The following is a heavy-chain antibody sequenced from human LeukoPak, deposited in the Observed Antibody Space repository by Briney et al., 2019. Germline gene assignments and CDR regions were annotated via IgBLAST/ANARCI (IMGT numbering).Heavy chain of an antibody. V-gene: IGHV4-34*01. CDR2: MNQRGSM. Sequence: PSETLSLTCDVYGASFTGYYWSWIRQSPGKGLEWIGEMNQRGSMNYNPSLKSRVTISVDRSKNQFSLNLTSVTAADTAVYYCARFTPQGYGWGGYNRFDPWGQGTLVTVSS. CDR1: GASFTGYY. CDR3: ARFTPQGYGWGGYNRFDP. J-gene: IGHJ5*02. D-gene: IGHD3-16*01.